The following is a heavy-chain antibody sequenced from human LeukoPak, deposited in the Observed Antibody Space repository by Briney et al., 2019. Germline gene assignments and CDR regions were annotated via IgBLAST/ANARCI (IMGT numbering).Heavy chain of an antibody. CDR1: GGSIRSYY. CDR3: ARVSRAVLRYFDWLSGDGFCFVP. J-gene: IGHJ5*02. V-gene: IGHV4-59*01. D-gene: IGHD3-9*01. Sequence: SENLSLTCTGSGGSIRSYYWSWLRQPPRKGLEWIGYIYYSGSTNYHPSLKSRVTISVDTSKIQLSLKLSSVTAADTALYYCARVSRAVLRYFDWLSGDGFCFVPSGHGTPVTVSS. CDR2: IYYSGST.